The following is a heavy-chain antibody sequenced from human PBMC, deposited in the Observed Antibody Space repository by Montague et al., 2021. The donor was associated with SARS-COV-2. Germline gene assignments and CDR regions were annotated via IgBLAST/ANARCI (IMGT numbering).Heavy chain of an antibody. CDR3: SRKGSGRSDLAY. J-gene: IGHJ4*02. Sequence: SETLSLTCVVSGDSISTVNWWSWVRLHPGKGLEWVGGIYHNGSTKYKPSRKSRVSMLVDKSWNQFSLRLTSVTAADTAIYYWSRKGSGRSDLAYWGQGTLVTVSS. CDR1: GDSISTVNW. D-gene: IGHD1-26*01. V-gene: IGHV4-4*02. CDR2: IYHNGST.